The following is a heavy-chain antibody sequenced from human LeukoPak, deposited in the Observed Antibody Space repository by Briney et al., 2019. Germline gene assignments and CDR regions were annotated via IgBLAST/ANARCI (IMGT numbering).Heavy chain of an antibody. CDR3: ANGRYGDYFYYDY. CDR2: ISGSGGST. Sequence: LTGGSLRLSCAASGFTFSSYAMSWVRQAPGKGMEWVSAISGSGGSTYYADSVKGRFTISRDNSKNTLYLQMNSPRAEDTAVYYCANGRYGDYFYYDYWGQGTLVTVSS. CDR1: GFTFSSYA. J-gene: IGHJ4*02. D-gene: IGHD4-17*01. V-gene: IGHV3-23*01.